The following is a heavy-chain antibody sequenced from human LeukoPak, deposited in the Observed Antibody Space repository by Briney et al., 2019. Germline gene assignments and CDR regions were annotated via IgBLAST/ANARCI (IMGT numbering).Heavy chain of an antibody. J-gene: IGHJ6*03. Sequence: PGGSLRLSCAASGFTFSSYVMHWVRQAPGKGLEWVSAISGSGGSTYYADSVKGRFTISRDNSKNTLYLQMNSLRAEDTAVYYCAKGSYYYYYMDVWGKGTTVTVSS. CDR3: AKGSYYYYYMDV. CDR1: GFTFSSYV. CDR2: ISGSGGST. V-gene: IGHV3-23*01.